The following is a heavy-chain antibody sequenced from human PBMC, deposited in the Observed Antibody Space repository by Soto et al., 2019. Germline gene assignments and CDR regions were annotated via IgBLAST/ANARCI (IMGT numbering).Heavy chain of an antibody. Sequence: PGGSLILSCAASGLIFSSHGMHWVRRAPGTGLEWVAFIWSDGSNKYYSDSVKGRFTISRDDSKNTLYLQMNSLRAEDTAVYYCARDRGVTYLDSWGQGTLVTVSS. D-gene: IGHD3-10*01. CDR1: GLIFSSHG. CDR3: ARDRGVTYLDS. V-gene: IGHV3-33*01. J-gene: IGHJ5*01. CDR2: IWSDGSNK.